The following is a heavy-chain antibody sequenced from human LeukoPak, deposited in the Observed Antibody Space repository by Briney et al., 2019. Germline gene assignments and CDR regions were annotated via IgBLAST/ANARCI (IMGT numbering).Heavy chain of an antibody. J-gene: IGHJ5*02. D-gene: IGHD6-19*01. CDR3: ARETGYSSGWYTNWFDP. Sequence: PSETLSLTCTVSGGSVSSGNYYWSWIRQPPGKGLGWIGYISYSGSTNYNPSLKSRVTISVDTSKNRFSLRLSSVAAADTAVYYCARETGYSSGWYTNWFDPWGQGTLVTVSS. CDR1: GGSVSSGNYY. CDR2: ISYSGST. V-gene: IGHV4-61*01.